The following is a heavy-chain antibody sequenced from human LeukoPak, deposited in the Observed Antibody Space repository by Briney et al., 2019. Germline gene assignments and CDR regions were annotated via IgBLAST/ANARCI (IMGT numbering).Heavy chain of an antibody. CDR3: ARERLGEHYFDC. V-gene: IGHV3-30-3*01. CDR2: ISYDGSNK. CDR1: GFTFSDYH. J-gene: IGHJ4*02. Sequence: GGSLRLSCAASGFTFSDYHMSWIRQAPGKGLEWVAVISYDGSNKYYADSVKGRFTISRDNSKNTLYLQMNSLRAEDTAVYYCARERLGEHYFDCWGQGTLVTVSS. D-gene: IGHD1-1*01.